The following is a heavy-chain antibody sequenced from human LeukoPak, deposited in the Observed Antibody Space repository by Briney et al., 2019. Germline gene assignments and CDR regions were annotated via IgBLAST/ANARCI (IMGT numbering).Heavy chain of an antibody. CDR2: VLYDGSNK. CDR3: VRDNYGGILDF. D-gene: IGHD2-21*01. CDR1: GFTFTRYT. V-gene: IGHV3-30*01. J-gene: IGHJ4*02. Sequence: PGGSLRLSSAASGFTFTRYTMHWVRQAPGQGLEGLEVVLYDGSNKYYADSVKGRFNLSRDNSKNTLSLQMNTLRADDTAVYYCVRDNYGGILDFWGQGTLVTVSS.